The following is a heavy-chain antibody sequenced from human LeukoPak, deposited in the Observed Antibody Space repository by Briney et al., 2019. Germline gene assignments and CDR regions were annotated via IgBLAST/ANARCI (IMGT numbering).Heavy chain of an antibody. D-gene: IGHD5-12*01. CDR3: ARSRPRVTTTYYYYMDV. CDR2: INHSGST. Sequence: SETLSLTCAVYGGSLSGYYWSWIRQPPGKGLEWIGEINHSGSTNYNPSLKSRVTISVDTSKNQFSLKLSSVTAADTAVYYCARSRPRVTTTYYYYMDVWGKGTTVTVSS. V-gene: IGHV4-34*01. J-gene: IGHJ6*03. CDR1: GGSLSGYY.